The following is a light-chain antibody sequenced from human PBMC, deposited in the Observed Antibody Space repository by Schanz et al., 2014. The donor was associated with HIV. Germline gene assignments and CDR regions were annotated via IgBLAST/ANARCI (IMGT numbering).Light chain of an antibody. CDR1: QSVSSY. CDR2: GAS. Sequence: EIVLTQSPATLSLSPGERATLSCRASQSVSSYLAWYQQKPGQAPRLVIYGASSRATGIPDRFSGSGSGTDFTLTISRLEPEDFAVYYCQQYGSSLITFGQGTRLEIK. CDR3: QQYGSSLIT. J-gene: IGKJ5*01. V-gene: IGKV3-20*01.